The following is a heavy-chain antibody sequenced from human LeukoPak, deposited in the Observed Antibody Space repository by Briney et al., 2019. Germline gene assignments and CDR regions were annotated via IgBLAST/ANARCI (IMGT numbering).Heavy chain of an antibody. D-gene: IGHD3-3*01. CDR1: GGSISSYF. CDR2: IYDSGSI. V-gene: IGHV4-59*01. Sequence: SETLSLTCTVSGGSISSYFWSWIRQPPGKGLEWIGYIYDSGSINYNPSLKSRVSISIGTSKNQFSLKLSSVTAADTAVYYCARGRLVEWSRVYYYYYGMDVWGQGTTVTVSS. J-gene: IGHJ6*02. CDR3: ARGRLVEWSRVYYYYYGMDV.